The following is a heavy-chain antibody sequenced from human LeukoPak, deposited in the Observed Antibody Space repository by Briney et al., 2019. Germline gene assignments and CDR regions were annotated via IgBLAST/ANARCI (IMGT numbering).Heavy chain of an antibody. D-gene: IGHD3-10*01. CDR1: GGSISSYY. CDR3: ASNTMVRGVLDYYYYGMDV. J-gene: IGHJ6*02. CDR2: IYYSGST. Sequence: SETLSLTCTVSGGSISSYYWSWIRQPPGKGLEWIGYIYYSGSTNYNPSLKSRVTISVDTSKNQFSLKLSSVTAADTVVYYCASNTMVRGVLDYYYYGMDVWGQGTTVTVSS. V-gene: IGHV4-59*01.